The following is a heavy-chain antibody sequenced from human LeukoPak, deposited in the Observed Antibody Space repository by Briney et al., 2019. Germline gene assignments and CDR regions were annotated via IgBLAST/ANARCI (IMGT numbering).Heavy chain of an antibody. Sequence: SETLSLTCTASGGSISSSSYYWGWIRQPPGKGLEWIGGIYYSGSTYYNPSLKSRVTISVDTSKNQFSLKLSSVTAADTAVYYCARRALRSSRSYMDVWGKGTTVTVSS. CDR1: GGSISSSSYY. CDR3: ARRALRSSRSYMDV. V-gene: IGHV4-39*01. J-gene: IGHJ6*03. D-gene: IGHD3-3*01. CDR2: IYYSGST.